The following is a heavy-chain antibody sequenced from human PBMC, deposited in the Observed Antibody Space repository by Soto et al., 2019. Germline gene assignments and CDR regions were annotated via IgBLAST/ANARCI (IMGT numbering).Heavy chain of an antibody. V-gene: IGHV3-23*01. CDR3: AIDLWWYTH. Sequence: EVQLLESGGGLVQPGGSLRLSCTASGFTFSDHVMTWVRQAPGKGLEWLSGISGGGSGAYYADSVKGRFTVSRANSNNTLFLQMDSLRVEDTAVYYCAIDLWWYTHWGQGTLVTVSS. CDR1: GFTFSDHV. CDR2: ISGGGSGA. D-gene: IGHD2-15*01. J-gene: IGHJ4*02.